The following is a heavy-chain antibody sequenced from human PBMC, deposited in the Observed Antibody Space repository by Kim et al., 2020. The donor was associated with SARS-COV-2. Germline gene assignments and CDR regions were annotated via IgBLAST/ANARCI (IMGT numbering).Heavy chain of an antibody. CDR3: AKDKAGRVYSSSWTY. V-gene: IGHV3-9*01. J-gene: IGHJ4*02. Sequence: GGSLRLSCAASGFTFDDYAMHWVRQAPGKGLEWVSGISWNSGSIGYADSVKGRFTISRDNAKNSLYLQMNSLRPEDTAFYYCAKDKAGRVYSSSWTYWGQGTLVTVSS. CDR2: ISWNSGSI. CDR1: GFTFDDYA. D-gene: IGHD6-13*01.